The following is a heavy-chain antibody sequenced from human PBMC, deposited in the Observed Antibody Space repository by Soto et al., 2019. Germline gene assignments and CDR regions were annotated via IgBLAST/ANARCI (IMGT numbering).Heavy chain of an antibody. V-gene: IGHV3-53*04. J-gene: IGHJ4*02. CDR3: ATRSVTAPR. Sequence: EVQLVESGGGLVQPGGSLRLSCAASGFSVSSNYMSWVRQAPGKGLECVSLIYSGGSTYYADSVKGRFTISRHNFNNTLYLQMDSLSSADTAVYYCATRSVTAPRWGQGTLVTVSS. D-gene: IGHD4-17*01. CDR2: IYSGGST. CDR1: GFSVSSNY.